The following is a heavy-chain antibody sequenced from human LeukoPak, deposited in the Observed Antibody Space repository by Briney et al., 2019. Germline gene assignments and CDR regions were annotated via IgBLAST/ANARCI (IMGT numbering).Heavy chain of an antibody. CDR2: INPNSGGT. V-gene: IGHV1-2*02. D-gene: IGHD3-10*01. CDR1: GGTTSA. CDR3: ARDSYGSGSYYDYYYYYYMDV. Sequence: ASVKVSCKASGGTTSAIGWVRQAPGQGLEWMGWINPNSGGTNYAQKFQGRVTMTRDTSISTAYMELSRLRSDDTAVYYCARDSYGSGSYYDYYYYYYMDVWGKGTTVTISS. J-gene: IGHJ6*03.